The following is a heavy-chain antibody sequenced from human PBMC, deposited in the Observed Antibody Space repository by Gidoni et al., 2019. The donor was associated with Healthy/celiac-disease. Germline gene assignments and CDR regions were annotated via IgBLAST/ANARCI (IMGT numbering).Heavy chain of an antibody. CDR3: ARDVRYFDPAHFDY. J-gene: IGHJ4*02. D-gene: IGHD3-9*01. CDR2: VYYSGST. Sequence: QLQLQESGPGLVKPSETLSLTCTVSGASISSSSYYWGWIRQPPGKTLEWIGNVYYSGSTYYNPSLRSRITMSVDTSKNQFSLTVTSVTAADTAIYYCARDVRYFDPAHFDYWGRGILVTVSS. V-gene: IGHV4-39*02. CDR1: GASISSSSYY.